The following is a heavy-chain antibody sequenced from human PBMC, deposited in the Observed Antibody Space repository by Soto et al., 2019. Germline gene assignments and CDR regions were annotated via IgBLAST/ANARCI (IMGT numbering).Heavy chain of an antibody. CDR2: ITGGSTI. V-gene: IGHV3-48*02. D-gene: IGHD6-19*01. CDR1: GFTFSSYS. Sequence: GGSLRLSCAASGFTFSSYSMNWVRQAPGKGLECVSYITGGSTIYYADSVKGRFTVSRDNAENSLYLQMDSLRDEDTAVYYCARGPNTAVAGRFDYWGQGTLVTVSS. J-gene: IGHJ4*02. CDR3: ARGPNTAVAGRFDY.